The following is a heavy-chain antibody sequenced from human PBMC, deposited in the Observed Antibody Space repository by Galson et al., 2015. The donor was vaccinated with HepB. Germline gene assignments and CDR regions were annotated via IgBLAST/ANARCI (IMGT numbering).Heavy chain of an antibody. Sequence: SVKVSCKASGDTFSSYAFAWVRQASGQGLEWMGRIISMLKRPTYAQNFQDRVTITADKSTSTTYMQLTSLRSEDTAIYYCARVGDTTTFWGAFDLWGQGTMVTVSS. CDR1: GDTFSSYA. D-gene: IGHD2/OR15-2a*01. CDR3: ARVGDTTTFWGAFDL. CDR2: IISMLKRP. V-gene: IGHV1-69*04. J-gene: IGHJ3*01.